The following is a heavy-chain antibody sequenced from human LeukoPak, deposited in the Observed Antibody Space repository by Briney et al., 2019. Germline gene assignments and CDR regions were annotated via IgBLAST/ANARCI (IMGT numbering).Heavy chain of an antibody. V-gene: IGHV3-7*01. CDR3: ARGRLAY. CDR2: IKQDGSEK. CDR1: GFTFGSYW. Sequence: SGGSLRLSCAASGFTFGSYWMSWVRQAPGKGLEWVANIKQDGSEKYYVDSVKGRFTISRDNTKNSLYLQMNSLRAEDTAVYYCARGRLAYWGQGTLVTVSS. J-gene: IGHJ4*02.